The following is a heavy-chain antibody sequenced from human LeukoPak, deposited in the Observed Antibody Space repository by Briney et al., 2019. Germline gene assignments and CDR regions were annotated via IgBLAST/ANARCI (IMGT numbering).Heavy chain of an antibody. V-gene: IGHV3-15*01. CDR3: TTLPITIFGVVITCFDY. D-gene: IGHD3-3*01. CDR2: IKSKTDGGTT. Sequence: PGGSLRLSCAASGFTFSNAWMSWVRQAPGKGLEWVGHIKSKTDGGTTDYAAPVKGRFTISRDDSKNTLYLQMNSLKTEDTAVYYCTTLPITIFGVVITCFDYWGQGTLVNVSS. CDR1: GFTFSNAW. J-gene: IGHJ4*02.